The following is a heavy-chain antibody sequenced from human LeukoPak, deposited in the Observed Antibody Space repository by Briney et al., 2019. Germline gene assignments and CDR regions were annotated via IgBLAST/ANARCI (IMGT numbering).Heavy chain of an antibody. Sequence: GASVKVSCKASGYTFTGYYMHWVRQAPGQGLEWMGWINPNSGGTNYAQKFQGRVTMTRDTSISTAYMELSRLRSDDTAVYYCARLGITGTTGGHYFDYWGQGTLVTVSS. J-gene: IGHJ4*02. CDR3: ARLGITGTTGGHYFDY. CDR2: INPNSGGT. V-gene: IGHV1-2*02. CDR1: GYTFTGYY. D-gene: IGHD1-7*01.